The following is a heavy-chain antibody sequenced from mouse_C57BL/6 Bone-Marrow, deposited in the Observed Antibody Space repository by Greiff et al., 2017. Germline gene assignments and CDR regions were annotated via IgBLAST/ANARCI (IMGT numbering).Heavy chain of an antibody. CDR2: SRNKANDYTT. D-gene: IGHD1-1*01. CDR3: ARAYYYGSSPYWYFDV. CDR1: GFTFSDFY. Sequence: EVMLVESGGGLVQSGRSLRLSCATSGFTFSDFYMEWVRQAPGKGLEWIAASRNKANDYTTEYSASVKGRFIVSRDTSQSILYLQMNALRAEDTAIYYCARAYYYGSSPYWYFDVWGTGTTVTVSS. V-gene: IGHV7-1*01. J-gene: IGHJ1*03.